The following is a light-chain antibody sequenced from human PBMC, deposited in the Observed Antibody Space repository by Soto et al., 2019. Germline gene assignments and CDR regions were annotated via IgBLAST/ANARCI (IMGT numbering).Light chain of an antibody. CDR3: SSYTSSSTVV. CDR2: EVR. J-gene: IGLJ2*01. V-gene: IGLV2-14*01. CDR1: SSDVGGYNY. Sequence: QSALTQPASVSGSPGQSITISCTGTSSDVGGYNYVSWYQQHPGKAPKLMIYEVRNRPSGVSNRFSGSKSGNTASLTISGLHAEYEAVYYCSSYTSSSTVVFGGGTKLTVL.